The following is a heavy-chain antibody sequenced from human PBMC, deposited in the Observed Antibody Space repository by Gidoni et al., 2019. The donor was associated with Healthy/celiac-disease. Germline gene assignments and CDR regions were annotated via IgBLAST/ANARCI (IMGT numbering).Heavy chain of an antibody. CDR2: IQYSRSS. CDR3: ARGYGGLYYYYGMDV. CDR1: GGATSSSSDS. D-gene: IGHD1-1*01. V-gene: IGHV4-39*01. J-gene: IGHJ6*02. Sequence: QLQLQESGPGLVKPSASRYLTCPVSGGATSSSSDSWGWIRQAPGKGLAWIGRIQYSRSSYYNPSLKTRVTISVDTSKNQFSLNLSSVTAADTSVYYCARGYGGLYYYYGMDVWGQETTVTVSS.